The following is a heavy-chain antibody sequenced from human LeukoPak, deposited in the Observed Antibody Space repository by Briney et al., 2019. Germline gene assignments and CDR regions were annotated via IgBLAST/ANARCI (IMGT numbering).Heavy chain of an antibody. D-gene: IGHD3-22*01. CDR2: IYYSGST. V-gene: IGHV4-39*01. CDR3: ARHAGSYYYDASGYYYPDY. Sequence: PSETLSLTCNVSGGSISSSLYYWGWIRQPPGKGPEWIGTIYYSGSTYNNPSLKSRVTISVDTSKNQFSLKLSSVTAADTAVYYCARHAGSYYYDASGYYYPDYWGQGTLVTVPS. CDR1: GGSISSSLYY. J-gene: IGHJ4*02.